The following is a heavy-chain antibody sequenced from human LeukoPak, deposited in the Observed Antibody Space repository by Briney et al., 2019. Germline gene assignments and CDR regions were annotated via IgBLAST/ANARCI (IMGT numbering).Heavy chain of an antibody. CDR3: AKDLLYYYGSGSPLGY. Sequence: GGSLRLSCAASGFTFSSYVMHWVRQAPGKGLEWVAIISYDGSNEYYADSVKGRFTISRDNSKNTLYLQMNSLRAEDTAVYYCAKDLLYYYGSGSPLGYWGQGTLVTVSS. CDR2: ISYDGSNE. V-gene: IGHV3-30*04. D-gene: IGHD3-10*01. J-gene: IGHJ4*02. CDR1: GFTFSSYV.